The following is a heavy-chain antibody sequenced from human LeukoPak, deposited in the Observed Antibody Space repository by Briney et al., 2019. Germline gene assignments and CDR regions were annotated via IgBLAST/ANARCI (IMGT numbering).Heavy chain of an antibody. CDR3: AKDDDGHHHGVDH. D-gene: IGHD4-17*01. CDR1: GFTVSSYA. J-gene: IGHJ4*02. CDR2: IGYSVGDT. V-gene: IGHV3-23*01. Sequence: GGSLRLSCAASGFTVSSYAMTSVRQAPGRGLEWVSAIGYSVGDTYYADCVKGGFTISRDNSMHTLYQQMSSLRADDTALYYCAKDDDGHHHGVDHSGQGTLVTVSS.